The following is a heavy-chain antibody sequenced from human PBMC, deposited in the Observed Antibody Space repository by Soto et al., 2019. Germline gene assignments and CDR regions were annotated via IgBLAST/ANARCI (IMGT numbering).Heavy chain of an antibody. CDR1: GGSISSYY. D-gene: IGHD6-19*01. J-gene: IGHJ4*02. Sequence: QVQLQESGPGLVKPSETLSLTCTVSGGSISSYYWSWIRQPPGKGLEWSGYIYYSGSTNYNPSLQSRVTISVDTSKNQFSLKLSSVTAADTAVYYCAGSSGRYYFDYWGQGTLVTVSS. CDR3: AGSSGRYYFDY. CDR2: IYYSGST. V-gene: IGHV4-59*01.